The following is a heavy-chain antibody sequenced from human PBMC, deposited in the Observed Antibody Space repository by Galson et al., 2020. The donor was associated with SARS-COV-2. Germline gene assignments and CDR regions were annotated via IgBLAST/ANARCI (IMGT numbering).Heavy chain of an antibody. J-gene: IGHJ4*02. V-gene: IGHV5-10-1*01. CDR1: GYSFTSYW. D-gene: IGHD2-15*01. CDR3: ARQSVHCSGGSCYSHLDY. CDR2: IDPSDSYT. Sequence: GSLKISCKGSGYSFTSYWISWVRQMPGKGLEWMGRIDPSDSYTNYSPSFQGHVTISADKSISTAYLQWSSLKASDTAMYYCARQSVHCSGGSCYSHLDYWGQGTLVTVSS.